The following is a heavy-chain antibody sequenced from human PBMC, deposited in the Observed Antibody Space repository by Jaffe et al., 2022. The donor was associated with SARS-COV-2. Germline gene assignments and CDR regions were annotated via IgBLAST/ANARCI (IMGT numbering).Heavy chain of an antibody. CDR3: ARDNYYGSGSWLALDY. Sequence: QVQLQESGPGLVKPSQTLSLTCTVSGGSISSGGYYWSWIRQHPGKGLEWIGYIYYSGSTYYNPSLKSRVTISVDTSKNQFSLKLSSVTAADTAVYYCARDNYYGSGSWLALDYWGQGTLVTVSS. V-gene: IGHV4-31*03. CDR1: GGSISSGGYY. CDR2: IYYSGST. D-gene: IGHD3-10*01. J-gene: IGHJ4*02.